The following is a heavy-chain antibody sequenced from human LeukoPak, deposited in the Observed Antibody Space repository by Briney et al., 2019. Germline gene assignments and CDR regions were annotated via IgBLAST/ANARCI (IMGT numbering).Heavy chain of an antibody. J-gene: IGHJ5*02. CDR1: GYTFTGYY. D-gene: IGHD2-2*02. Sequence: ASVKVSCKASGYTFTGYYMHWVRQAPGQGLEWMGWINPNSGGTNYAQKFQGRVTMTRDTSISTAYMELSRLSSDDTAVYYCARGPPPRYCSSTSCYTTPRFDPWGQGTLVTVSS. V-gene: IGHV1-2*02. CDR3: ARGPPPRYCSSTSCYTTPRFDP. CDR2: INPNSGGT.